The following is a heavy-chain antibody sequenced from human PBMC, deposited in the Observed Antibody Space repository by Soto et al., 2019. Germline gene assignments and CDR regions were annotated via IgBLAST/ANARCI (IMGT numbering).Heavy chain of an antibody. CDR1: GFGLSSYA. CDR2: ISGGSSTI. Sequence: GGSLRLSCAASGFGLSSYAVSWVRQAPGKGLEWVSYISGGSSTIYYADSVRGRFTVSRDDAKNSLYLQMNSLRDEDTAVYYCGRDLAGSRYPSQSYFVSGGQGTQVTVSS. V-gene: IGHV3-48*02. D-gene: IGHD3-10*01. CDR3: GRDLAGSRYPSQSYFVS. J-gene: IGHJ4*02.